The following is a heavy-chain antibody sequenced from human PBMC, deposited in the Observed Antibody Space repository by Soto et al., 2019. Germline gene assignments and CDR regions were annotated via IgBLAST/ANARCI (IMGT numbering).Heavy chain of an antibody. Sequence: PGGSLRLSCAASGFTFSSYGMHWARQAPGKGLEWVAVISYDGSNKYYADSVKGRFTISRDNSKNTLYLQMNSLRAEDTAVYYCAKDLPTYYYDSSGYFQHWGQGTLVTVSS. J-gene: IGHJ1*01. V-gene: IGHV3-30*18. D-gene: IGHD3-22*01. CDR3: AKDLPTYYYDSSGYFQH. CDR2: ISYDGSNK. CDR1: GFTFSSYG.